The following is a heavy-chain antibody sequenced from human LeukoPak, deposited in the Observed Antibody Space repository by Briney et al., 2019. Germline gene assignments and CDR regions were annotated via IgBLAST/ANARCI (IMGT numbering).Heavy chain of an antibody. CDR1: GFTFSSYA. V-gene: IGHV3-23*01. J-gene: IGHJ4*02. CDR2: ISGSGGST. D-gene: IGHD3-16*02. Sequence: GASLRLSCAASGFTFSSYAMSWVRQAPGKGLEWVSAISGSGGSTYYADSVKGRFTISRDNSENTLYLQMNSLRAEDTAVYYCARGDYDYVWGSYRSPYYFDSWGQGTLVTVSS. CDR3: ARGDYDYVWGSYRSPYYFDS.